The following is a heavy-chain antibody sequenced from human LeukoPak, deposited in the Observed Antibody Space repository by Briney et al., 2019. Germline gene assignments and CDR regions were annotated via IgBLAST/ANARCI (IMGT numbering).Heavy chain of an antibody. V-gene: IGHV3-13*01. J-gene: IGHJ6*03. CDR2: IGTTGDT. Sequence: PGGSLRLSCAASGFTLSSHDMHWVRQATGKGLEWVSAIGTTGDTYYPGSVKGRFTISRENAKNSLYLEMNSLRAGDTAVYYCARVGGWVGDYYYYYMDVWGKGTTVTVSS. CDR1: GFTLSSHD. D-gene: IGHD3-10*01. CDR3: ARVGGWVGDYYYYYMDV.